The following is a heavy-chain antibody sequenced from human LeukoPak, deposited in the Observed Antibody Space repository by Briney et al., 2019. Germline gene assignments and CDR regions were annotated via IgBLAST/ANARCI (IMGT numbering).Heavy chain of an antibody. CDR1: GFIVSNNY. CDR3: ARSFGVVGTEDDY. CDR2: ISYDGSNK. D-gene: IGHD3-3*01. Sequence: GGSLRLSCVASGFIVSNNYMSWVRQAPGKGLEWVAVISYDGSNKYYADSVKGRFTISRDNSKNTLYLQMNSLRAEDTAVYYCARSFGVVGTEDDYWGQGTLVTVSS. J-gene: IGHJ4*02. V-gene: IGHV3-30*03.